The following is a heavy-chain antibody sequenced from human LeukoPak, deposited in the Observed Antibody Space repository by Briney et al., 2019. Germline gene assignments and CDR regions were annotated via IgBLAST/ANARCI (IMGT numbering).Heavy chain of an antibody. CDR1: GGTFSSYA. Sequence: GASVKVSCQASGGTFSSYAISWVRQAPGQGLEWMGRIIPILGIANYAQKFQGRVTITADKSTSTAYMELSSLRSEDTAVYYCARDPEDSSGYRFDYWGQGTLVTVSS. J-gene: IGHJ4*02. V-gene: IGHV1-69*04. CDR3: ARDPEDSSGYRFDY. CDR2: IIPILGIA. D-gene: IGHD3-22*01.